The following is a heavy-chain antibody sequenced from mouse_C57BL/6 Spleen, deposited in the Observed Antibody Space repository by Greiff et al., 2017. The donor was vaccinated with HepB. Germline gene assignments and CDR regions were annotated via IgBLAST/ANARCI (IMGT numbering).Heavy chain of an antibody. CDR2: INPSTGGT. D-gene: IGHD1-1*01. CDR3: ARSYYYGSSYFYAMDY. V-gene: IGHV1-42*01. J-gene: IGHJ4*01. CDR1: GYSFTGYY. Sequence: VQLQQSGPELVKPGASVKISCKASGYSFTGYYMNWVKQSPEKSLEWIGEINPSTGGTTYNQKFKAKATLTVDKSSSTAYMQLKSLTSEDSAVYYCARSYYYGSSYFYAMDYWGQGTSVTVSS.